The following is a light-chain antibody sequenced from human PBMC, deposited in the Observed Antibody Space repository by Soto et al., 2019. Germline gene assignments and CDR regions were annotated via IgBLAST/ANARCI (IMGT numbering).Light chain of an antibody. J-gene: IGLJ2*01. Sequence: QSALTQPASVSGSPGQSITISCTGTSNDIGANDYVSWYQHHPGQAPKILIYEAANRPSGVSHRLSGSQSGNTASLTISGLQAEDEADYFCPSSSSPGTLVFGGGTKLTVL. CDR1: SNDIGANDY. V-gene: IGLV2-14*01. CDR2: EAA. CDR3: PSSSSPGTLV.